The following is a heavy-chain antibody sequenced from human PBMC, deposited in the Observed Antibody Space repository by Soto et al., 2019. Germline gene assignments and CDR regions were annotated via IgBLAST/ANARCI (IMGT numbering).Heavy chain of an antibody. CDR3: ASTLWQQLDRDAALDI. CDR2: ISAYNGNT. D-gene: IGHD6-13*01. V-gene: IGHV1-18*01. Sequence: QVQLVQSGAEVKKPGASVKVSCKASGYTFTSYGISWVRQAPGQGLEWMGWISAYNGNTNYAQKLQGRVTMTTDTSTRTAYREQRRLRCEDWDVNYCASTLWQQLDRDAALDIWGQGTWFTVSS. CDR1: GYTFTSYG. J-gene: IGHJ3*02.